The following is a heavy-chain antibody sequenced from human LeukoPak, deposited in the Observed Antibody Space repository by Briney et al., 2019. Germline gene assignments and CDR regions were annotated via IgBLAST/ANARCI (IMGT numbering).Heavy chain of an antibody. V-gene: IGHV3-23*01. CDR2: ISGSGGST. CDR3: AKDSGYDGDDAFDI. CDR1: GFPFSSHG. Sequence: GGTLRLSCAGSGFPFSSHGMNWVRQAPGKGLEWVSAISGSGGSTYYADSVKGRFTISRDNSKNTLYLQMNSLRAEDTAVYYCAKDSGYDGDDAFDIWGQGTMVTVSS. D-gene: IGHD5-12*01. J-gene: IGHJ3*02.